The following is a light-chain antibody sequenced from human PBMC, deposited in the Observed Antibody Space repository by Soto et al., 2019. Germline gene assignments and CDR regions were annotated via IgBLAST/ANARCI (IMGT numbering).Light chain of an antibody. V-gene: IGLV6-57*04. CDR2: EDN. Sequence: NFMLTQPHSVSESPGKTVTISCTRSSGSIASNYVQWYQQRPGSAPTTVIYEDNQRPSGVPDRFSGSIDSSSTSASLTISGLKTEDEADYYCQSYDSSNPYVVFGGGTQLTVL. CDR1: SGSIASNY. J-gene: IGLJ2*01. CDR3: QSYDSSNPYVV.